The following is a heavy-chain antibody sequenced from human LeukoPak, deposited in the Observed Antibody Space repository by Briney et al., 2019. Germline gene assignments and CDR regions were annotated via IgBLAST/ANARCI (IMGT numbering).Heavy chain of an antibody. J-gene: IGHJ4*02. Sequence: ASVKVSCKASGYTFTSYYMHWVRQAPGQGLEWMGIINPSGGSTSYAQKFQGRVTMTRDTSTSTVYMELSSLRSEDTAVYYCAKAIGDNGYYNWGFHYWGQGTLVTVSS. CDR3: AKAIGDNGYYNWGFHY. V-gene: IGHV1-46*01. CDR1: GYTFTSYY. CDR2: INPSGGST. D-gene: IGHD3-9*01.